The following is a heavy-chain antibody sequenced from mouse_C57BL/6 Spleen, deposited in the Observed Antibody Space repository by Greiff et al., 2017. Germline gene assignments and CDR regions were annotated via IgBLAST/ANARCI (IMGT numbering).Heavy chain of an antibody. CDR3: AREHDGSSGWFAY. V-gene: IGHV1-64*01. CDR1: GYTFTSYW. D-gene: IGHD1-1*01. CDR2: IHPNSGST. Sequence: QVQLQQPGAELVKPGASVKLSCKASGYTFTSYWMHWVKQRPGQGLEWIGMIHPNSGSTNYNEKFKSKATLTVDKSSSTAYMQLSSLTSEDSAVYYCAREHDGSSGWFAYWGQGTLVTVSA. J-gene: IGHJ3*01.